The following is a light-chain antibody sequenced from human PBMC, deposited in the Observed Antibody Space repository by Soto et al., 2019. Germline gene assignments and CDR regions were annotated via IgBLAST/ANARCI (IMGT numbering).Light chain of an antibody. Sequence: EVVLMQSPGTLSLSPGERATLSCRASQSVRSNLAWYQQKPGQAPRLLIYGASTRATGIPARFSGSGSGTEFTLTISSLQSEDFAIYYCQQYNKWPPRTFGQGTKVDIK. J-gene: IGKJ1*01. V-gene: IGKV3-15*01. CDR3: QQYNKWPPRT. CDR1: QSVRSN. CDR2: GAS.